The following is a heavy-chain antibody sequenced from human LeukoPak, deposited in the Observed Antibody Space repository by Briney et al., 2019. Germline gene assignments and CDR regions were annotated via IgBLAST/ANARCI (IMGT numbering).Heavy chain of an antibody. V-gene: IGHV1-69*06. CDR2: IIPIFGTA. CDR1: GGTFSSYA. J-gene: IGHJ6*03. D-gene: IGHD5-18*01. Sequence: ASVKVSCKASGGTFSSYAISWVRQAPGQGLEWMGGIIPIFGTANYAQKFQGRVTITADKSTSTAYMELSSLRSEDTAVYYCARDAPGYSYGWHYYYMDVWGKGTTVTVSS. CDR3: ARDAPGYSYGWHYYYMDV.